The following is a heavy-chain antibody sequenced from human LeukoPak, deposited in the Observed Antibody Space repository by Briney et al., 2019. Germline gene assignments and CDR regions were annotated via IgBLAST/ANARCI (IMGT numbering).Heavy chain of an antibody. D-gene: IGHD3-22*01. J-gene: IGHJ4*02. V-gene: IGHV3-21*01. CDR2: ISSSSSYI. CDR3: ASNVNYDSSGYGN. Sequence: PGGSLRLSCAASGFTFSSYSMYWVRQAPGKGLEWVSSISSSSSYIYYADSVKGRFTISRDNAKNSLYLQMNSLRAEDTAVYYCASNVNYDSSGYGNWGQGTLVTVSS. CDR1: GFTFSSYS.